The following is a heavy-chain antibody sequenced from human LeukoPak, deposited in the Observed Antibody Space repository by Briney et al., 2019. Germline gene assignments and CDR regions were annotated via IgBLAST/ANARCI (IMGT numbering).Heavy chain of an antibody. CDR3: AKDLYNGDYPYCYYGMDV. J-gene: IGHJ6*02. D-gene: IGHD4-17*01. Sequence: GGSLRLSCAASGFTFSSYGMHWVRQAPGKGLEWVAVISYDGSNKYYADSVKGRFTISRDNSKNTLYLQMNSLRAEDAAVYYCAKDLYNGDYPYCYYGMDVWGQGTTVTVSS. V-gene: IGHV3-30*18. CDR2: ISYDGSNK. CDR1: GFTFSSYG.